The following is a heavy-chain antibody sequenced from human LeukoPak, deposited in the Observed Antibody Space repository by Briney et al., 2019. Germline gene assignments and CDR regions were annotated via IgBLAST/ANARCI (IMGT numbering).Heavy chain of an antibody. CDR3: ARARYSSGWYFPSY. J-gene: IGHJ4*02. D-gene: IGHD6-19*01. Sequence: GGSLRLSCAASGFTFSSYAMSWVRQAPGKGLEWVSVIYSGGSTYYADSVKGRFTISRDNSKNTLYLQMNSLRAEDTAVYYCARARYSSGWYFPSYWGQGTLVTVSS. CDR1: GFTFSSYA. CDR2: IYSGGST. V-gene: IGHV3-53*01.